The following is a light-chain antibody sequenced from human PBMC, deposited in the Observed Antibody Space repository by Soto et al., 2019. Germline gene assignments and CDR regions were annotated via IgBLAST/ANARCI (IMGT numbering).Light chain of an antibody. CDR1: QSVSSY. Sequence: EIVMTQSPATLSVSPGERATLSCRASQSVSSYLAWYPQKPGLPPRLLIYDASTRATGIPDRFSGSGSGTDFTLTISSLQSADFAVYYCQQYSNWPPLYTFGRGTKLEIK. CDR3: QQYSNWPPLYT. J-gene: IGKJ2*01. V-gene: IGKV3-15*01. CDR2: DAS.